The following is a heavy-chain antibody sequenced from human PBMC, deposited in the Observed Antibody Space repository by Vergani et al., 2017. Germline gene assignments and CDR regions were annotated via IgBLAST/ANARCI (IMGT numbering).Heavy chain of an antibody. CDR3: AKGVGGPLRSSSNFDY. J-gene: IGHJ4*02. D-gene: IGHD6-6*01. CDR2: ISGSGGST. V-gene: IGHV3-23*01. Sequence: EVQLLESGGGLVQPGGSLRLSCAASGFTFSSYAMSWVRQAPGKGLEWVSAISGSGGSTYYADSVKGRFTISRDNSKNTLYLQMNSLRAEDTAVYYCAKGVGGPLRSSSNFDYWGQGTLVTVSS. CDR1: GFTFSSYA.